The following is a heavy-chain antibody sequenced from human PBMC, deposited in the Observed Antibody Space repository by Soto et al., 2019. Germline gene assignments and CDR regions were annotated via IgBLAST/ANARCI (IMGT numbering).Heavy chain of an antibody. J-gene: IGHJ4*02. CDR3: ARFSRGWLPDY. CDR1: GGSISSGGYY. CDR2: IYYSGST. D-gene: IGHD6-19*01. Sequence: SETLSLTCTVSGGSISSGGYYWSWIRQHPGKGLEWIGYIYYSGSTYYNPSLKSRVTISVDTSKNQFSLKLSSVTAADTAVYYCARFSRGWLPDYWGQGTLVTVSS. V-gene: IGHV4-31*03.